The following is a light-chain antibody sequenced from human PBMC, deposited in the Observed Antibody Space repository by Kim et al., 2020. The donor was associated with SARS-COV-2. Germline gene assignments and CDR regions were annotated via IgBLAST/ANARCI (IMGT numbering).Light chain of an antibody. Sequence: EIVMTQSPATLSVSPGERATLSCRASQSVSSNLAWYQQKPGQAPRLLIYGAFTRATGIPARFSGSGSGSEFTLTISSLQSEDFAVYYCQQYNAWPTFGQGTKVDIK. CDR3: QQYNAWPT. J-gene: IGKJ1*01. CDR2: GAF. V-gene: IGKV3-15*01. CDR1: QSVSSN.